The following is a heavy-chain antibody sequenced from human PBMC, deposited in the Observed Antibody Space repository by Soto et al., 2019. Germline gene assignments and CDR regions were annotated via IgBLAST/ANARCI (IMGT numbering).Heavy chain of an antibody. CDR1: GGSISSSSYF. CDR2: IYYSGST. Sequence: QLQLQESGPGLVKPSETLSLTCSVSGGSISSSSYFWGWIRQPPGKGLEWIGSIYYSGSTYYNPSLKSRVTVSVDTSKNQFSLKLSYVTAADTDVYYCERHPSDFWFDPWGQGTLVTVSS. V-gene: IGHV4-39*01. J-gene: IGHJ5*02. CDR3: ERHPSDFWFDP. D-gene: IGHD2-21*02.